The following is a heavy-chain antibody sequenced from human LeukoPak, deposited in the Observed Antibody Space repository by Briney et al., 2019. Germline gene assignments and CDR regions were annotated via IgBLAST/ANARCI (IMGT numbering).Heavy chain of an antibody. CDR3: TSLSGSYYESYDAFDI. Sequence: GGSLRLSCAASGFTFSGSAMHWVRQASGKGLEWVGRIRSKANSYATAYAASVKGRFTISRDDSKNTAYLQMNSLKTEDTAVYYCTSLSGSYYESYDAFDIWGRGAMVTVSS. V-gene: IGHV3-73*01. J-gene: IGHJ3*02. CDR1: GFTFSGSA. D-gene: IGHD1-26*01. CDR2: IRSKANSYAT.